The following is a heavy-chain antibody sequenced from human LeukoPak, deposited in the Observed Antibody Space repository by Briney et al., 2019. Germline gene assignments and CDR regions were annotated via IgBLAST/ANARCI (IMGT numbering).Heavy chain of an antibody. J-gene: IGHJ4*02. CDR2: ISVSGGRT. V-gene: IGHV3-23*01. CDR3: ARDRNGDYYFDY. Sequence: GGTLRLSCAASGFSFSTYGMSWVRQAPGKGLEWVSSISVSGGRTYYADSVKGRFTISRGNSKNTLYLQMNSLRAEDTALYYCARDRNGDYYFDYWGQGTLVTVSS. CDR1: GFSFSTYG. D-gene: IGHD4-17*01.